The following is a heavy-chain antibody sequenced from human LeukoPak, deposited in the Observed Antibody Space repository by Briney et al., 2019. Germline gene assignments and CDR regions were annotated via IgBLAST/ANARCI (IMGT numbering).Heavy chain of an antibody. Sequence: PSETLSLTCAVYGGSFSGYYWSWIRQPPGKGLEWIGEINHSGSTNYNSSLKSRVTISVDTSKNQFSLKLSSVTAADTAVYYCARRRFASSGWYSMFDYWGQGTLVTVSS. CDR1: GGSFSGYY. V-gene: IGHV4-34*01. CDR2: INHSGST. D-gene: IGHD6-19*01. J-gene: IGHJ4*02. CDR3: ARRRFASSGWYSMFDY.